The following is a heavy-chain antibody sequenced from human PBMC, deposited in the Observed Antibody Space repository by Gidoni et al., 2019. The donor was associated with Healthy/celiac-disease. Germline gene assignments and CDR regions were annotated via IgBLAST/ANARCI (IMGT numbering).Heavy chain of an antibody. CDR1: GFPFSSYA. Sequence: QVQLVESGGGVVQPGRSLILSCAASGFPFSSYAMHWVRQAPGKGLEWGAVISYDGSNKYYADCVKGRFTISRDNSKNTLYLQMNSLRAEDTAVYYCARPEDSSGFTLYFDYWGQGTLVTVSS. D-gene: IGHD3-22*01. J-gene: IGHJ4*02. CDR3: ARPEDSSGFTLYFDY. CDR2: ISYDGSNK. V-gene: IGHV3-30-3*01.